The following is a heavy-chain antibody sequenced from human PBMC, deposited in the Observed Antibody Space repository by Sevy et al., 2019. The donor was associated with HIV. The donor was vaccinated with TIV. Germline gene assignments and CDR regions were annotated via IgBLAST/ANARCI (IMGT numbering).Heavy chain of an antibody. D-gene: IGHD3-10*01. CDR3: ARDRDMVRGVNGLDP. J-gene: IGHJ5*02. Sequence: GRSLRLSCAASGFTFSDYYMSWIRQAPGKGLEWVSYISSSGSTIYYADSVKGRFTISRDNAKNSLYLQMNSLRAEDTAVYYCARDRDMVRGVNGLDPWGQGTLVTVSS. V-gene: IGHV3-11*01. CDR2: ISSSGSTI. CDR1: GFTFSDYY.